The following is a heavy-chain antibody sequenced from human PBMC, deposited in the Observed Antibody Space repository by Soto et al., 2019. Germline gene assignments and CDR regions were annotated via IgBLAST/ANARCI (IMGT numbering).Heavy chain of an antibody. V-gene: IGHV1-3*01. CDR2: INAGNGDT. CDR1: GYTFTSYA. J-gene: IGHJ5*02. CDR3: ARGSRPTDYGGRLWFDP. D-gene: IGHD4-17*01. Sequence: QVQLVQSGAEVKKPGASVKVSCKASGYTFTSYAMHWVRQAPGQRLEWMGWINAGNGDTKYSQKFQGRVTITRDTSASTAYMELSSLRSEDTAVYYCARGSRPTDYGGRLWFDPWGQGTLVTVSS.